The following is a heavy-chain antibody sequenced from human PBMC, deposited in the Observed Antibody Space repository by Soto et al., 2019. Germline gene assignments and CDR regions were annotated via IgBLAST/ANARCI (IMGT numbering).Heavy chain of an antibody. J-gene: IGHJ4*02. Sequence: PSETLSLTCVVSGGSVTSGGHSWSWIRQPPGKGLEWVASIYQSEYAYYNPSLRSRVAISVDRSNNQVSLKVKSVTAADTAVYFCARGHTSLGESPHDYWGQGTLVTVSS. V-gene: IGHV4-30-2*01. D-gene: IGHD3-16*01. CDR1: GGSVTSGGHS. CDR2: IYQSEYA. CDR3: ARGHTSLGESPHDY.